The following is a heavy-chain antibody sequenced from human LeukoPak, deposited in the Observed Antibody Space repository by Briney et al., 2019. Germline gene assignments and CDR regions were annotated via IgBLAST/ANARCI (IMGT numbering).Heavy chain of an antibody. V-gene: IGHV4-34*01. Sequence: LETLSLTCAVYGGSFSGYYWSWIRQPPGKGLEWIGEINHSGSTNYNPSLKSRVTISVDTSKNQFSLKLSSVTAADTAVYYCARVPRITMVRGVIIRVGFDYWGQGILVTVSS. D-gene: IGHD3-10*01. CDR2: INHSGST. CDR3: ARVPRITMVRGVIIRVGFDY. J-gene: IGHJ4*02. CDR1: GGSFSGYY.